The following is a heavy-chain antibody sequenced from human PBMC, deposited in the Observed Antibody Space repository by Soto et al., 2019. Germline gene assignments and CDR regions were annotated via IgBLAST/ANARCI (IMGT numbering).Heavy chain of an antibody. CDR1: GSPFSNSW. CDR2: INGDGSST. Sequence: EVQLVESGGGLVQPGGPRRLSCAASGSPFSNSWMSWVRQAPGKGLVWVSRINGDGSSTNYADSVKGRFTISRDNAMKTLHLQMNSLRVEDTAVYYCVRDFRWGQGTLVTVSS. CDR3: VRDFR. J-gene: IGHJ4*02. V-gene: IGHV3-74*01.